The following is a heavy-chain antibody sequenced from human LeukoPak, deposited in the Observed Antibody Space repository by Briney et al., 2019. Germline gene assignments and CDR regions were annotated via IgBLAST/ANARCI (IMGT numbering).Heavy chain of an antibody. V-gene: IGHV4-34*01. CDR1: GGSFSGYY. J-gene: IGHJ3*02. CDR3: ARGWSGYYYNDAFDI. Sequence: ASETLSLTCAVYGGSFSGYYWSWIRQPPGKGLEWIGEINHSGSTNYNPSLKSRVTISVDTSKNQFSLKLSSVTAADTAVYYCARGWSGYYYNDAFDIWGQRTMVTVSS. D-gene: IGHD3-22*01. CDR2: INHSGST.